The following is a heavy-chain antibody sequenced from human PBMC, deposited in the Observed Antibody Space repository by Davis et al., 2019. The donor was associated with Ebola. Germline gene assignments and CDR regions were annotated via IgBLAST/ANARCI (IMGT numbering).Heavy chain of an antibody. Sequence: GESLKISCAASGFTFSTYGINWVRQAPGKGLEWVSYISGSSRTIYYADSVKGRFTISRDNAKNSLYLQMYSLRDEDTAVYYCATDRNWDFDYWGQGTLVTVSS. CDR1: GFTFSTYG. V-gene: IGHV3-48*02. CDR2: ISGSSRTI. J-gene: IGHJ4*02. D-gene: IGHD7-27*01. CDR3: ATDRNWDFDY.